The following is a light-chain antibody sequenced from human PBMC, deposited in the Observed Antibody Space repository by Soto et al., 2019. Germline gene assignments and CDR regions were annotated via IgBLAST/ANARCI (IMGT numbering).Light chain of an antibody. CDR1: SSNIGSNT. J-gene: IGLJ3*02. CDR2: NNN. V-gene: IGLV1-44*01. Sequence: QSVLTQPPSPSGTPGQRVTISCSGSSSNIGSNTVNWYQQLPGTTPKLLIYNNNQRPSGVPDRFSGSKSGTSASLAISGLQSEDEDDYYCAAWDDSLNGWVFGGGTKLTV. CDR3: AAWDDSLNGWV.